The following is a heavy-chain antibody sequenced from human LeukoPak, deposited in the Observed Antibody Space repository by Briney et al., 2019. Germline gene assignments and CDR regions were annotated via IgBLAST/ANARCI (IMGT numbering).Heavy chain of an antibody. CDR3: AKDLNWGFPFDY. Sequence: QPGGSLRLSCSASGFTFSSYGMHWVRQAPGKGLEWVAVISHDGSNKYYADSVKGRFTISRDNSKNTLYLQMNSLRAEDTAVYYCAKDLNWGFPFDYWGQGTLVTVSS. D-gene: IGHD7-27*01. CDR1: GFTFSSYG. V-gene: IGHV3-30*18. J-gene: IGHJ4*02. CDR2: ISHDGSNK.